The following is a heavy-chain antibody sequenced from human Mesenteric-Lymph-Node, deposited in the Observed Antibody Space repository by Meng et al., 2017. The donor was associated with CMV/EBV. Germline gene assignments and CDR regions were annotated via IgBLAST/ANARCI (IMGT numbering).Heavy chain of an antibody. D-gene: IGHD3-10*01. V-gene: IGHV1-3*04. CDR1: GFAYTTYA. CDR3: ARDPRVRGVEFDY. J-gene: IGHJ4*02. CDR2: INTGNGNT. Sequence: KASGFAYTTYALHWMRQVPGQRLEWMGWINTGNGNTKYSQKFQGRVTITRDTSATTAYMDLSSLRSEDTAVYYCARDPRVRGVEFDYWGQGTLVTVSS.